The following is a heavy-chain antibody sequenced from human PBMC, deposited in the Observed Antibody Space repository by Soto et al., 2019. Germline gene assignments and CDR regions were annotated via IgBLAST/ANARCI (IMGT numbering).Heavy chain of an antibody. Sequence: QVQLQESGPGLVKPSDTLSLTCAVSGYSISSSNWWGWIRQPPGKGLEWIGYIYYRGSTYHNPSLKSRFTMSVHTSKNQSSLKLSSVTAVDTAVYYCARNRYRSGWYEIDLWGRGTLVTVSS. CDR3: ARNRYRSGWYEIDL. CDR1: GYSISSSNW. J-gene: IGHJ2*01. D-gene: IGHD6-19*01. V-gene: IGHV4-28*01. CDR2: IYYRGST.